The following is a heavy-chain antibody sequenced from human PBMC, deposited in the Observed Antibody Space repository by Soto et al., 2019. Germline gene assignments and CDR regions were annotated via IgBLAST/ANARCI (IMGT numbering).Heavy chain of an antibody. CDR1: GYSFTSYA. V-gene: IGHV1-3*01. CDR2: INAGNGNT. CDR3: ARFGGYRRYDALGY. Sequence: QVQLVQSGAEVKKPGASVKVSCKASGYSFTSYAMYWVRQAPGQRLEWMGWINAGNGNTKYSQKFQGRVTITRDTXASTAYMELSSLRSEDTAVDYCARFGGYRRYDALGYWGQGTLVTVSS. D-gene: IGHD5-12*01. J-gene: IGHJ4*02.